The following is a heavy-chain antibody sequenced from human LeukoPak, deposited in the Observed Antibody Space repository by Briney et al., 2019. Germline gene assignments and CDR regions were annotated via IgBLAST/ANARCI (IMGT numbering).Heavy chain of an antibody. CDR3: ARVVYSSLMDV. J-gene: IGHJ6*02. CDR1: GFTFSDFG. Sequence: GGFLTLSCAASGFTFSDFGMHWVRKAPGTGMEWVAGIWFDGSKRYYADPVKGRFTISRDNSTNTLYLQMNSLRADDTAFYYCARVVYSSLMDVWGQGTTVTVSS. CDR2: IWFDGSKR. D-gene: IGHD6-13*01. V-gene: IGHV3-33*01.